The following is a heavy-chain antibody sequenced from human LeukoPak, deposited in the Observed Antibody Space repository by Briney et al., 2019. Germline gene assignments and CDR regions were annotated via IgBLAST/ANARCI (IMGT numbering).Heavy chain of an antibody. V-gene: IGHV3-30*02. J-gene: IGHJ5*02. CDR1: GFTFSSYG. Sequence: GGSLRLSCAASGFTFSSYGMHWVRQAPGKGLEWAAFIRYDGSNKYYADSVKGRFTISRDNSKNTLYLQMNSLRAEDTAVYYCARDTGGRGWFDPWGQGTLVTVSS. CDR3: ARDTGGRGWFDP. CDR2: IRYDGSNK. D-gene: IGHD2-8*02.